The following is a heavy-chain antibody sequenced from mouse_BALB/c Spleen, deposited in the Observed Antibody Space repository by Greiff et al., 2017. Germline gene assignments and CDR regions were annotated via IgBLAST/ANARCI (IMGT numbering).Heavy chain of an antibody. CDR1: GFNIKDYY. CDR2: IDPENGDT. Sequence: VQLQQSGAELVRSGASVKLSCTASGFNIKDYYMHWVKQRPEQGLEWIGWIDPENGDTEYAPKFQGKATMTADTSSNTAYLQLSSLTSEDTAVYYCARRDYYPATGYSFDYWGQGTTLTVSS. D-gene: IGHD1-1*01. V-gene: IGHV14-4*02. CDR3: ARRDYYPATGYSFDY. J-gene: IGHJ2*01.